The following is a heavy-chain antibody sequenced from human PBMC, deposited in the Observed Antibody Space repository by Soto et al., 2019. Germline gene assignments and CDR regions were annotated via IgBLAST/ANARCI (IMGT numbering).Heavy chain of an antibody. J-gene: IGHJ6*02. D-gene: IGHD2-2*01. CDR3: ARGTGYCSSTSCREDYYYYYGMDV. V-gene: IGHV1-69*01. CDR2: IIPIFGTA. CDR1: GGTFSSYA. Sequence: SVKVSCKASGGTFSSYAISWVRQAPGQGLEWMGGIIPIFGTANYAQKFQGRVTITADESTSTAYMELSSLRSEDTAVYYCARGTGYCSSTSCREDYYYYYGMDVWGQGTTVTVSS.